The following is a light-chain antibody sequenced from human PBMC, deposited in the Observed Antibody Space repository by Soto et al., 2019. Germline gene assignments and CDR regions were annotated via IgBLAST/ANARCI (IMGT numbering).Light chain of an antibody. CDR2: GAS. Sequence: EIVMTQSQGTLYVSPGERATLSCRASQSVSSSYLAWYQQKPGQAPRLLIYGASSRATGIPDRFSGSGSGTDFTLTISRLEPEDFAVYYCQQYGSSPKTFGQGTKVDIK. CDR1: QSVSSSY. J-gene: IGKJ1*01. V-gene: IGKV3-20*01. CDR3: QQYGSSPKT.